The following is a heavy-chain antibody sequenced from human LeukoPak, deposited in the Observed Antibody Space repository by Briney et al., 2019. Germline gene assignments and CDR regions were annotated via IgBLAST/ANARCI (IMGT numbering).Heavy chain of an antibody. J-gene: IGHJ4*02. D-gene: IGHD3-10*01. CDR3: ATITPHDY. CDR2: INHSGST. V-gene: IGHV4-34*01. Sequence: SETLSHTCAVYGGSFSGYYWSWIRQPPGKGLEWIGEINHSGSTNYNPSLKSRVTISVDTSKNQFSLKLSSVTAADTAVYYCATITPHDYWGQGTLVAVSS. CDR1: GGSFSGYY.